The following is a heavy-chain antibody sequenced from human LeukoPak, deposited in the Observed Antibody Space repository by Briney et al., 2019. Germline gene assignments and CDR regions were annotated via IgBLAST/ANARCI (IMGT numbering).Heavy chain of an antibody. CDR1: GGSISSGGYY. CDR2: IYYSGST. Sequence: SQTLSLTCTVSGGSISSGGYYWSWIRQHPGKGLGWIGYIYYSGSTYYNPSLKSRVTISVDTSKNQFSLKLSSVTAADTAVYYCARERYSGYDYYYYYGMVVWGQGTTVTVSS. J-gene: IGHJ6*02. CDR3: ARERYSGYDYYYYYGMVV. V-gene: IGHV4-31*03. D-gene: IGHD5-12*01.